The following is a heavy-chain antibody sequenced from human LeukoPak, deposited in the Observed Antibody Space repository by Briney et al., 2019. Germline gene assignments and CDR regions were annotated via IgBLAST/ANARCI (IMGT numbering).Heavy chain of an antibody. D-gene: IGHD6-13*01. CDR2: IIPILGIA. J-gene: IGHJ4*02. CDR3: ASGDSSSWYQVDY. V-gene: IGHV1-69*02. CDR1: GYSFIDYY. Sequence: SVKVSCKASGYSFIDYYMHWVRQAPGQGLEWMGRIIPILGIANYAQKFQGRVTITADKSTSTAYMELSSLRSEDTAVYYCASGDSSSWYQVDYWGQGTLVAVSS.